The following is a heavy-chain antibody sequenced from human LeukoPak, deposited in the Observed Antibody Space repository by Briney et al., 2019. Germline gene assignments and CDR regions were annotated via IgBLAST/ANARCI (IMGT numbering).Heavy chain of an antibody. CDR3: ARERYSSSHFDD. V-gene: IGHV1-3*01. CDR1: GYTLSTYT. Sequence: ASVKVSCKASGYTLSTYTMHWLRQAPGQRPEWMGCIYAGNGNVKYSQNFQGRVSITRDTSASTAYMELRSLRSEDTAVYYCARERYSSSHFDDWGQGTLVTVSS. CDR2: IYAGNGNV. J-gene: IGHJ4*02. D-gene: IGHD6-13*01.